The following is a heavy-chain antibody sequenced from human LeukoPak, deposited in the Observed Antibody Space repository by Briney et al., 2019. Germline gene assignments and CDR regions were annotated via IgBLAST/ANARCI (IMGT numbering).Heavy chain of an antibody. CDR3: ASLIAMVRGEYRFDP. Sequence: SSETLSLTCAVSGGSISRSNWWSWVRQPPGKGLEWIGDIYHSGSTNYNPSLKSRVTISVDKSNNQFSLNPTSVTAADTAVYYCASLIAMVRGEYRFDPWGQGTLVTVSS. D-gene: IGHD3-10*01. CDR2: IYHSGST. V-gene: IGHV4-4*02. CDR1: GGSISRSNW. J-gene: IGHJ5*02.